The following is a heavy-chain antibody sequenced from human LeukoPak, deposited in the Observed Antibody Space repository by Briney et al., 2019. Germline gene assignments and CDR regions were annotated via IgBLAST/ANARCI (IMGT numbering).Heavy chain of an antibody. CDR1: GFTFSDQY. Sequence: GGSLRLSCAASGFTFSDQYMSWIRQAPGEGLEWISCISSSGSAIYYADSVKGRFTISRDNAKNSVYLQMNSLRVEDTAVYYCAREYSGGSSFFDYWGQGTLVTVSS. J-gene: IGHJ4*02. V-gene: IGHV3-11*01. D-gene: IGHD2-21*01. CDR3: AREYSGGSSFFDY. CDR2: ISSSGSAI.